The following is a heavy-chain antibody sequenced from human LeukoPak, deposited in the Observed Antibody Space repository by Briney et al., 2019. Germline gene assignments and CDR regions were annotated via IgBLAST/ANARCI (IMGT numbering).Heavy chain of an antibody. CDR1: GGTFSSYA. V-gene: IGHV1-69*05. D-gene: IGHD3-9*01. Sequence: SVKVSSTASGGTFSSYAISWVRQAPGQGREWMGGIIPIFGTANYAQKFQGRVTITTDESTSTACMELSSLRSEDTAVYYCASWLYYDILTGYYSEDAFDIWGQGTMVTVPS. J-gene: IGHJ3*02. CDR2: IIPIFGTA. CDR3: ASWLYYDILTGYYSEDAFDI.